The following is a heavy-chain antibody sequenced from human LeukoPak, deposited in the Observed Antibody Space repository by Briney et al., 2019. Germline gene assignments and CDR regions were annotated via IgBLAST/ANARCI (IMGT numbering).Heavy chain of an antibody. CDR2: INPNSGGR. CDR3: ARDFTQRYYYGSGSLSDY. V-gene: IGHV1-2*02. Sequence: GASVKVTCKASGYTFTSYGISWVRQPPGQGLEWMGGINPNSGGRNYAQKFRDRLIMTRDTPIRTAYMELSRLSSDDTAVYYCARDFTQRYYYGSGSLSDYWGQGTLVTASS. CDR1: GYTFTSYG. J-gene: IGHJ4*02. D-gene: IGHD3-10*01.